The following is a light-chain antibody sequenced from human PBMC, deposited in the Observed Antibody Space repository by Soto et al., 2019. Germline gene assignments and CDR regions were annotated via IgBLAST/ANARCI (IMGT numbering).Light chain of an antibody. J-gene: IGLJ3*02. CDR1: SSDVGTYNY. CDR3: CSYAGSYTWL. Sequence: QSALTQPRSVSGSPGQSVTISCTGTSSDVGTYNYVSWYQQHPAKAPKLLIYDVTKRPSGVPDRFSGSKSGNTASLTISGLQAEDEADYYCCSYAGSYTWLFGGGTKVTVL. V-gene: IGLV2-11*01. CDR2: DVT.